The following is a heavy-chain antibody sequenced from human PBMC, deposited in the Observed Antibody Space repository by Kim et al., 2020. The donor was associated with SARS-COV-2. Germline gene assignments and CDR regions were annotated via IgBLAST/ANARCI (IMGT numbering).Heavy chain of an antibody. CDR1: GYTFTSYA. V-gene: IGHV1-3*01. CDR2: INAGNGNT. CDR3: ARWAAAGLFDY. Sequence: ASVKVSCKASGYTFTSYAMHWVRQAPGQRLEWMGWINAGNGNTKYSQKFQGRVTITRDTFASTAYMELSSLRSEDTAVYYCARWAAAGLFDYWGQGTLVTVSS. D-gene: IGHD6-13*01. J-gene: IGHJ4*02.